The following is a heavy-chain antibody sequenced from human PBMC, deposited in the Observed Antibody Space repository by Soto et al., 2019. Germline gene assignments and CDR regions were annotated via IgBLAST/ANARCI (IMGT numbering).Heavy chain of an antibody. CDR3: ARAVLGYCSSTSCYGVDP. D-gene: IGHD2-2*01. V-gene: IGHV4-30-4*01. CDR1: GGSISSGDYY. J-gene: IGHJ5*02. CDR2: IYYSGST. Sequence: TLSLTCTVSGGSISSGDYYWSWIRQPPGKGLEWIGYIYYSGSTYYNPSLKSRVTISVDTSKNQFSLKLSSVTAADTAVYYCARAVLGYCSSTSCYGVDPWGQGTLVTVS.